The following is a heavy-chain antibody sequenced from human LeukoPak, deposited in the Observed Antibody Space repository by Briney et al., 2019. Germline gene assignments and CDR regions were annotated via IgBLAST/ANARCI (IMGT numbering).Heavy chain of an antibody. Sequence: ASVKVSCKASGYTFTSYDINWVRQATGQGLEWMGWMNPNSGNTGYAQKFQGRVTMTRNTSISTAYMELSSLRSEDTAVYYCARGGEQQLDDAFDIWGQGTTVTVSS. CDR2: MNPNSGNT. J-gene: IGHJ3*02. CDR3: ARGGEQQLDDAFDI. V-gene: IGHV1-8*01. D-gene: IGHD6-13*01. CDR1: GYTFTSYD.